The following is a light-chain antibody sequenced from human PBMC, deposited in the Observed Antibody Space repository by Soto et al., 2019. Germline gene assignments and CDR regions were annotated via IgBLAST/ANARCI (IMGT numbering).Light chain of an antibody. CDR1: QSVSSSY. J-gene: IGKJ1*01. CDR3: HQYGSSPWT. V-gene: IGKV3-20*01. Sequence: IVLTQTPDTLSLSPGERATLSCRASQSVSSSYLAWYEQKPGQAPRLLIYGASSRATGVPDRFSGTGSGTDFTLTINRLEPEDFAVYYCHQYGSSPWTFGQGTKVDIK. CDR2: GAS.